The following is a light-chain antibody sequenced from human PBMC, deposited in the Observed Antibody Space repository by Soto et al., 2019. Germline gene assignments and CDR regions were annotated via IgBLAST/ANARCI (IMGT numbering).Light chain of an antibody. CDR2: AAS. V-gene: IGKV1-27*01. Sequence: DIQMTKSPSSLSASVGDRVTITCRANQDISYYLAWYQQKQGKVPKLLIYAASPLQSGVPSRFSGSGSGTDFTLTSRSLQSEDIATYYCQKYHSAPRTFGQGTKLQI. CDR1: QDISYY. CDR3: QKYHSAPRT. J-gene: IGKJ1*01.